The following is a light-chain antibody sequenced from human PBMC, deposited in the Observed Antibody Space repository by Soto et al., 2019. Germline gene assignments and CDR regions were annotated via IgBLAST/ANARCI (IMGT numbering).Light chain of an antibody. J-gene: IGLJ2*01. CDR1: SSNIGAGYD. CDR2: GNS. Sequence: QSVLTQPPSVSGAPGQRVTISCTGSSSNIGAGYDVHWYQQLPGTAPKLLIYGNSNRPSGVPDRFSGSKSGTSASLAITGLQADYYADYYSQSYDSSLSGVVFGPGTKLTVL. V-gene: IGLV1-40*01. CDR3: QSYDSSLSGVV.